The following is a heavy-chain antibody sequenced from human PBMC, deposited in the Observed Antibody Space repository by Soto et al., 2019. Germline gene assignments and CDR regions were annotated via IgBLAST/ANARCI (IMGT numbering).Heavy chain of an antibody. CDR1: GGSISNDY. J-gene: IGHJ6*02. CDR3: ARHRGISGSPGGYGMDV. CDR2: IYYSGST. V-gene: IGHV4-59*08. D-gene: IGHD1-20*01. Sequence: QVQLQESGPGLVKPSETLSLTCSVSGGSISNDYWSWIRQPPGKGLGWIGYIYYSGSTNYNPSLKSRVTIAVDTSKKQFSLKLSSGTAADTAVYYCARHRGISGSPGGYGMDVWGQGTTVTVSS.